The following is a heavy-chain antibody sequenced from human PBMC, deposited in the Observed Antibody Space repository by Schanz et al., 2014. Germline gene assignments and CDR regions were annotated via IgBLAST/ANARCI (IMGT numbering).Heavy chain of an antibody. CDR2: ISHSGGSK. V-gene: IGHV3-23*04. D-gene: IGHD2-15*01. Sequence: QLVGSGGGLIQPGGSLRLSCAASGFTFNSYAMTWVRQAPGKGLEWVSSISHSGGSKYYADSVKGRFTISRDNSENTLYLQMNSLSADDTAVFYCAKGMGYCSGGTCYDYYYYGLDVWGQGTTGTVSS. CDR1: GFTFNSYA. CDR3: AKGMGYCSGGTCYDYYYYGLDV. J-gene: IGHJ6*02.